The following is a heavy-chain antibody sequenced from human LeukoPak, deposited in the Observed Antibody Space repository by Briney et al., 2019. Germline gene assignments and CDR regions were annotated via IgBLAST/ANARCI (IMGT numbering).Heavy chain of an antibody. CDR2: IKSKTDGGTT. J-gene: IGHJ4*02. V-gene: IGHV3-15*01. Sequence: GGSLRLSCRTSGFIFGDYSMTWVRQAPGKGLEWVGRIKSKTDGGTTDYAAPVKGRFTISRDDSKNTLYLQMNSLKTEDSAVYYCTDACDYWGQGTLVTVSS. CDR3: TDACDY. CDR1: GFIFGDYS.